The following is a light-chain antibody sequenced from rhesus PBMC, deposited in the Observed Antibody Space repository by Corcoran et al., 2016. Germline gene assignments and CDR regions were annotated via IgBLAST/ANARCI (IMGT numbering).Light chain of an antibody. CDR3: CSYAGNYTYI. CDR2: GVS. J-gene: IGLJ1*01. Sequence: QAVLTQPRSVSGSPGQSVTISCTGTSSDIGGYNYVSWYQQHPGTAPKLMIYGVSRRPSGVSDRFSGSKSGNTASLTISGLQAEDEADYYCCSYAGNYTYIFGVGTRLTVL. V-gene: IGLV2-32*01. CDR1: SSDIGGYNY.